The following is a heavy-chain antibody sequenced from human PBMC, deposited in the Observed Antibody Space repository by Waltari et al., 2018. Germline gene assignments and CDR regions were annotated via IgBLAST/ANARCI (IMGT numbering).Heavy chain of an antibody. D-gene: IGHD1-1*01. Sequence: QVQLVESGGGVVQPGGSLRLSCAASGFTFSSYGMPGVREAPGKGLEWVAFIRYDGSNKYYADSVKGRFTISRDNSKNTLYLQMNSLRAEDTAVYYCAKVGYNWNDEAFDIWGQGTMVTVSS. CDR3: AKVGYNWNDEAFDI. V-gene: IGHV3-30*02. J-gene: IGHJ3*02. CDR1: GFTFSSYG. CDR2: IRYDGSNK.